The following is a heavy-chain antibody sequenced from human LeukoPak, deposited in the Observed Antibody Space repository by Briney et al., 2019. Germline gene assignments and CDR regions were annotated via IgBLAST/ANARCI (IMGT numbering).Heavy chain of an antibody. CDR1: GASISSTSYY. Sequence: SETLSLTCTVSGASISSTSYYWSWIRQPAGKGLEWISRIDTRGNTNYKPSIKSRVTMSVDTSKNQFSLKLNSVTAADTAVYYCARVSSSWYQDWYFDLWGRGTLVTVSS. J-gene: IGHJ2*01. V-gene: IGHV4-61*02. CDR2: IDTRGNT. CDR3: ARVSSSWYQDWYFDL. D-gene: IGHD6-13*01.